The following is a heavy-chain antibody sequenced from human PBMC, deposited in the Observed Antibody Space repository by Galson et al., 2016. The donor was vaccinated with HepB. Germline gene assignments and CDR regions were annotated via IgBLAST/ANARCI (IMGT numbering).Heavy chain of an antibody. CDR2: VNPGGNTS. CDR1: GYSFTSYY. CDR3: VLSVVTAFPGESWFDP. Sequence: SVKVSCKASGYSFTSYYMHWVRQAPGQGLEWMGVVNPGGNTSNSAQTFQGRVTMTRDTSTTTAHMEVRSLRSEDTSAYYCVLSVVTAFPGESWFDPWGPGTLVTVSS. V-gene: IGHV1-46*01. J-gene: IGHJ5*02. D-gene: IGHD2-21*02.